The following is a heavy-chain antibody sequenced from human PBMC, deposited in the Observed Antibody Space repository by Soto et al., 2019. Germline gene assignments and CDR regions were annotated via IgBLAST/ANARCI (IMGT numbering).Heavy chain of an antibody. Sequence: EVQLLESGGGLVQPGGSLRLSCAASGFTFSSYAMSWVRQAPGKGLEWLAGITFRADNTYYADSVKGRFTLSRDNSRNRLDLQMNSLKVEDTALYYCAKLGTMGVFDNWGQGTLLTVSS. CDR2: ITFRADNT. CDR1: GFTFSSYA. V-gene: IGHV3-23*01. CDR3: AKLGTMGVFDN. D-gene: IGHD1-26*01. J-gene: IGHJ4*02.